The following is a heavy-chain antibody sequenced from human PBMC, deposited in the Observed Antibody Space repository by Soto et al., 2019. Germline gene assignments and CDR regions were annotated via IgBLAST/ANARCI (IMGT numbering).Heavy chain of an antibody. CDR3: ARRGSGSYYDC. CDR2: ISGSGGST. CDR1: GFTFSSYA. Sequence: EVQLLESGGGLVQPGGSLRLSCAASGFTFSSYAMRWVRQAPGKGLEWVSAISGSGGSTYYADSVKGRFTISRDNSKNTLYQQMNSLRAEDTAVYYCARRGSGSYYDCWGQGTLVSVSS. V-gene: IGHV3-23*01. J-gene: IGHJ4*02. D-gene: IGHD1-26*01.